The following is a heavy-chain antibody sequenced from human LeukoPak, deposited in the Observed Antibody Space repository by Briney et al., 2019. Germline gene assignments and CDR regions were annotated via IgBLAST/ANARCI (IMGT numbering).Heavy chain of an antibody. CDR1: GGSFSGYY. D-gene: IGHD3-16*01. CDR2: INHSGST. Sequence: PSETLSLTSAVYGGSFSGYYWSWIRQPPGKGLEWIGEINHSGSTNYNPSLKSRVTISVDTSKNQFSLKLSSVTAADTAVYYCARVPSWGALDYWGQGTLVTVSS. V-gene: IGHV4-34*01. CDR3: ARVPSWGALDY. J-gene: IGHJ4*02.